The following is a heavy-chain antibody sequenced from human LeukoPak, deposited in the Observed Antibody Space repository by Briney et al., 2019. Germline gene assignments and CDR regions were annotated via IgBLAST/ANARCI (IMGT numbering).Heavy chain of an antibody. D-gene: IGHD2-2*01. CDR1: GYSFTTYY. CDR2: INPSGGST. CDR3: AREIVVVPSAMGFDP. V-gene: IGHV1-46*01. J-gene: IGHJ5*02. Sequence: GASVKVSCKASGYSFTTYYIHWVRQAPGQGLEWMGVINPSGGSTSFAQKFQARLTMTRDTSTSTVYMELSGLSSEDTAVYYCAREIVVVPSAMGFDPWGQGTLATVSS.